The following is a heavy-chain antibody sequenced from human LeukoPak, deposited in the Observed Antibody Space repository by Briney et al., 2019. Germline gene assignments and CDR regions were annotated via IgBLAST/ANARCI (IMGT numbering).Heavy chain of an antibody. CDR1: GFTFSDYY. D-gene: IGHD4-17*01. CDR3: ARDSLTLYGDYKPTPVH. J-gene: IGHJ4*02. CDR2: ISSSGSTI. Sequence: GGSLRLSCAASGFTFSDYYMSWIRQAPGKGLEWVSYISSSGSTIYYADSVKGRFTISRDNAKNSLYLQMNSLRAEDTAVYYCARDSLTLYGDYKPTPVHWGQGTLVTVSS. V-gene: IGHV3-11*04.